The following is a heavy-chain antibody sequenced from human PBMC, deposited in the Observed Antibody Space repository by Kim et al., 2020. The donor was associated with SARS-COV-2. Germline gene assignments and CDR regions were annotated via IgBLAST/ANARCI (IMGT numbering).Heavy chain of an antibody. CDR1: GDSISNINW. D-gene: IGHD3-16*01. CDR3: GRSPGGGYHDL. Sequence: SETLSLTCTVSGDSISNINWCSWVRQPPGEGQERSGEVYHSAITNNNSSLKRRVTTLVDKSKNQLSLKMNSVTAADTAVYWCGRSPGGGYHDLWGRGILV. V-gene: IGHV4-4*01. CDR2: VYHSAIT. J-gene: IGHJ2*01.